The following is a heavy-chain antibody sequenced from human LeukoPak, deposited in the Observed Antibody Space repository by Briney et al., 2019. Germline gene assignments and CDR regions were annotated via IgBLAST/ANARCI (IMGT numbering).Heavy chain of an antibody. V-gene: IGHV3-9*03. CDR2: ISWNSGSI. Sequence: PGRSLRLSCAASGFTFDDYAMHWVRQAPGKGLEWVPGISWNSGSIDYADSVKGRFTISRDNAKNSLYLRMNSLRAEDMALYYCAKDRYISGWYYFDYWGQGTLVTVSS. J-gene: IGHJ4*02. D-gene: IGHD6-19*01. CDR1: GFTFDDYA. CDR3: AKDRYISGWYYFDY.